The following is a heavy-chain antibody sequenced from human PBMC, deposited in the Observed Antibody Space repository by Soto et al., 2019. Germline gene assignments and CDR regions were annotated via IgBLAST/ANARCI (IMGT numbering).Heavy chain of an antibody. V-gene: IGHV1-69*13. J-gene: IGHJ6*02. CDR1: GGTFSSYA. D-gene: IGHD4-4*01. CDR2: IIPIFGTA. Sequence: ASVKVSCKASGGTFSSYAISWVRQAPGQGLEWMGGIIPIFGTANYAQKFQGRVTITADESTSTAYMELSSLRSEDTAVYYCARATTVTTVFPSYGMDVWGQGTTVTVSS. CDR3: ARATTVTTVFPSYGMDV.